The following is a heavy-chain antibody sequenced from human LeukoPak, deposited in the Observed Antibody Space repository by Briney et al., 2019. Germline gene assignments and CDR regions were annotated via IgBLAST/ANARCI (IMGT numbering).Heavy chain of an antibody. CDR2: ICYSATT. J-gene: IGHJ4*02. CDR3: ARGTSSGWYGFDS. V-gene: IGHV4-59*01. Sequence: SETLSLTCTVSGGSISSYYWSWIRQPPGKGLEWIGYICYSATTNYNPSLKSRVTISVDTSKNQFSLKLSSVTAADTAVYYCARGTSSGWYGFDSWGQGTLVTVSS. D-gene: IGHD6-19*01. CDR1: GGSISSYY.